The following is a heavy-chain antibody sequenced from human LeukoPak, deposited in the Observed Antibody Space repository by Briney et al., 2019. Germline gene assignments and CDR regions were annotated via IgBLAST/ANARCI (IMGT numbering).Heavy chain of an antibody. CDR3: ANDRELAPFDY. V-gene: IGHV3-30-3*02. D-gene: IGHD1-26*01. CDR1: GFTFSSYA. J-gene: IGHJ4*02. Sequence: PGRSLRLSCAASGFTFSSYAMHWVRQAPGKGLEWVAVISYDGSNKYYADSVKGRFTISRDNSKNTLYLQMNSLRAEDTAVYYCANDRELAPFDYWGQGTLVTVSS. CDR2: ISYDGSNK.